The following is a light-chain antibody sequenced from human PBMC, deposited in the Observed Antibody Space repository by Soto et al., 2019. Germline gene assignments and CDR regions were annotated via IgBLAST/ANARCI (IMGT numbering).Light chain of an antibody. V-gene: IGLV1-40*01. CDR3: QSYDSSLSAVV. Sequence: QPVLTQPPSVSGAPGQRVTISCTGSSSNIGAGFHVHWYQQLPGTAPKLLIYANTNRPSGVPVRFSGSKSGTSASLAITGLQAEDEADYYCQSYDSSLSAVVFGGGTKLTVL. CDR1: SSNIGAGFH. CDR2: ANT. J-gene: IGLJ2*01.